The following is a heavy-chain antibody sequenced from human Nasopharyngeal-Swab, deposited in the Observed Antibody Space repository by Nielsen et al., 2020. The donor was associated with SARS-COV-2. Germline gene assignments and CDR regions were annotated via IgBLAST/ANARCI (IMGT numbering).Heavy chain of an antibody. Sequence: VRQAPGKGLEWVSAISGSGGSTYYADSVKGRFTISRDNSKNTLYLQMNSLRAEDTAVYYCAKRSRFGEFPDYWGQGTLVTVSS. CDR2: ISGSGGST. CDR3: AKRSRFGEFPDY. J-gene: IGHJ4*02. V-gene: IGHV3-23*01. D-gene: IGHD3-10*01.